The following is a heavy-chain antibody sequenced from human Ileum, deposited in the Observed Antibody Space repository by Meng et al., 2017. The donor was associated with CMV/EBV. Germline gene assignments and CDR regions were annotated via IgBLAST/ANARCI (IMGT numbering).Heavy chain of an antibody. CDR1: GDSVSTNNVA. D-gene: IGHD6-6*01. J-gene: IGHJ4*02. CDR3: ARESELLRFDH. Sequence: QLQPSGPVLGKPSQTLSLTCDISGDSVSTNNVAWNWIRRSPLRGLEWLGRTAYRSKWDYEYSVSVKSRITISPDTSKNQFSLQLRSVTPEDTAVYYCARESELLRFDHWGQGTLVTVSS. CDR2: TAYRSKWDY. V-gene: IGHV6-1*01.